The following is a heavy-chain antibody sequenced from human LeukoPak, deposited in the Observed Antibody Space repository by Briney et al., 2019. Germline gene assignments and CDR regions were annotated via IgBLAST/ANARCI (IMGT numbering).Heavy chain of an antibody. D-gene: IGHD3-3*01. Sequence: SETLSLTCTVSGGSISSYYWSWIRQPPGKGLEWIGYIYYSGSTNYNPSLKSRVTISVDTSKNQFSLKLSSVTAADTAVYYCARVGGYYVGHYYYYGMDVWGQGTTVTVSS. CDR3: ARVGGYYVGHYYYYGMDV. J-gene: IGHJ6*02. CDR2: IYYSGST. CDR1: GGSISSYY. V-gene: IGHV4-59*08.